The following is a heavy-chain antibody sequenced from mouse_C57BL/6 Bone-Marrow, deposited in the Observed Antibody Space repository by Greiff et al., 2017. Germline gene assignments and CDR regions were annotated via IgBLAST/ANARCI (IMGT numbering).Heavy chain of an antibody. V-gene: IGHV5-17*01. D-gene: IGHD2-3*01. CDR3: ARRWLLPYAMDY. CDR2: ISSGSSTI. J-gene: IGHJ4*01. CDR1: GFTFSDYG. Sequence: EVKLMESGGGLVKPGGSLKLSCAASGFTFSDYGMHWVRQAPEKGLELVAYISSGSSTIYYADTVKGRFTISRDNAKNTLFLQMTSLRSEDTAMYYCARRWLLPYAMDYWGQGTSVTVSS.